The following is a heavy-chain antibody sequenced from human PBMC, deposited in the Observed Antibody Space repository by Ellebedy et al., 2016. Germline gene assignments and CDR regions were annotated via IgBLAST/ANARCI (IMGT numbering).Heavy chain of an antibody. CDR2: IIPILGIA. D-gene: IGHD3-3*01. CDR1: GGTFSSYA. J-gene: IGHJ4*02. V-gene: IGHV1-69*04. Sequence: ASVKVSCKASGGTFSSYAISWVRQAPGQGLEWMGRIIPILGIANYAQKFQGRVTITADKSTSTAYMELSSLRSEDTAVYYCARVETSGYGIYYFDYWGQGTLVTVSS. CDR3: ARVETSGYGIYYFDY.